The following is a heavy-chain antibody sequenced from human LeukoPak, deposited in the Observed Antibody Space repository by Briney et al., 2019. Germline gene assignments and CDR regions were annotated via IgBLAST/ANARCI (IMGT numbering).Heavy chain of an antibody. V-gene: IGHV4-34*01. J-gene: IGHJ4*02. Sequence: SETLSLTCAVYGGSFSGYYWSWIRQPPGKGLEWIGEINHSGSTNYNPSLKSRITISVDTPKNQFSLKLSSVTAADTAVYYCATHEGRVVVAAIDYWGQGTLVTVSS. D-gene: IGHD2-15*01. CDR3: ATHEGRVVVAAIDY. CDR1: GGSFSGYY. CDR2: INHSGST.